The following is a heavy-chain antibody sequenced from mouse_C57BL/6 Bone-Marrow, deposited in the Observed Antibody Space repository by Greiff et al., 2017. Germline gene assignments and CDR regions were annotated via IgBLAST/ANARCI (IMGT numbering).Heavy chain of an antibody. CDR2: ISSGGSYT. CDR3: ARHIYYDYDEGFAY. V-gene: IGHV5-6*01. Sequence: EVNVVESGGDLVKPGGSLKLSCAASGFTFSSYGMSWVRQTPDKRLEWVATISSGGSYTYYPDSVKGRFTISRDNAKNTLYLQMSSLKSEDTAMYYCARHIYYDYDEGFAYWGQGTLVTVSA. D-gene: IGHD2-4*01. CDR1: GFTFSSYG. J-gene: IGHJ3*01.